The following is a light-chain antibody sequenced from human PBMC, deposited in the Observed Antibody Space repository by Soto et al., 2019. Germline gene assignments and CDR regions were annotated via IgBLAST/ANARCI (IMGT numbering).Light chain of an antibody. Sequence: DIVLTQSPATLSLSPGERATLSCRASQSVSNYLAWYQQRPGQAPRLLIYDASNRATGIPDRFSGSGSGTDFTLTISRLEPEDFAVYYCLQYGTFPRTFGQGTKVDI. CDR2: DAS. CDR1: QSVSNY. CDR3: LQYGTFPRT. J-gene: IGKJ1*01. V-gene: IGKV3-20*01.